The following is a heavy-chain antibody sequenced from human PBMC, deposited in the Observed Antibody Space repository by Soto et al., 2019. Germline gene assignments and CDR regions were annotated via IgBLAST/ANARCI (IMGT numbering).Heavy chain of an antibody. V-gene: IGHV4-4*07. Sequence: SETLSLTCTVSGGSISSYYWSWIRQPAGKGLEWIGRIYTSGSTNYNPSLKSRVTMSVDTSKNQFSLKLSSVTAADTAVYYCARGSSYYHDSSGSLRYYGMDVWGQGTTVTVSS. CDR2: IYTSGST. D-gene: IGHD3-22*01. CDR1: GGSISSYY. J-gene: IGHJ6*02. CDR3: ARGSSYYHDSSGSLRYYGMDV.